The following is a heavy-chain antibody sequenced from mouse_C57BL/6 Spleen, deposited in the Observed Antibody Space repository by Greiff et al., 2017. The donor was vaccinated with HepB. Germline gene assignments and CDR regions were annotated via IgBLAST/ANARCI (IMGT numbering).Heavy chain of an antibody. J-gene: IGHJ2*01. D-gene: IGHD2-3*01. CDR2: IDPSDSYT. Sequence: QVQLQQPGAELVKPGASVKLSCKASGYTFTSYWMQWVKQRPGQGLEWIGEIDPSDSYTNYNQTFKGKATLTVDTSSSPAYMQLSSLTSEDSAVYYGARWDDLEDDFDYWSQGTTLTDSS. CDR1: GYTFTSYW. V-gene: IGHV1-50*01. CDR3: ARWDDLEDDFDY.